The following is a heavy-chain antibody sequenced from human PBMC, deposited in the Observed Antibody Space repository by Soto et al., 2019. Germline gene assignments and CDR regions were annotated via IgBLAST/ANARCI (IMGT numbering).Heavy chain of an antibody. J-gene: IGHJ4*02. CDR3: AKDLRQQLVRAPLY. V-gene: IGHV3-23*01. Sequence: EVQLLESGGGLVQPGGSLRLSCAASGFTFSSYAMSWVRQAPGKGLEWVSAISGSGGSTYYADSVKGRFTITRDNSKNTLYLQMNSLRAEDTAVYYCAKDLRQQLVRAPLYWGQGTLVTVSS. CDR1: GFTFSSYA. CDR2: ISGSGGST. D-gene: IGHD6-13*01.